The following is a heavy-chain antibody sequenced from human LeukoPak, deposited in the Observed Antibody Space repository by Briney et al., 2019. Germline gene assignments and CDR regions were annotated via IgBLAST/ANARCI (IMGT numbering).Heavy chain of an antibody. Sequence: PGGSLRLSCAASGFTFSSHWMSWVRQAPGKGLEWVANINQDGSEKYYVDSVKGRFTISRDNAKNSLYLQMNSLRAEDTAVYYCARDGAAAGIYFDQWSQGTLVTVSS. D-gene: IGHD6-13*01. J-gene: IGHJ4*02. CDR2: INQDGSEK. CDR1: GFTFSSHW. CDR3: ARDGAAAGIYFDQ. V-gene: IGHV3-7*01.